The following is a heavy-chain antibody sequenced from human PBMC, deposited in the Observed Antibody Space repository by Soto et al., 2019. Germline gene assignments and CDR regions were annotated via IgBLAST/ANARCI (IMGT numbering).Heavy chain of an antibody. CDR3: IREMPVPIRGGYYYYSVLDA. CDR2: LKSDGRDT. J-gene: IGHJ6*02. D-gene: IGHD2-2*01. V-gene: IGHV3-74*01. Sequence: GGSLRLSCAASGFSFNDNWMHWVRQVPGKGLMWVSRLKSDGRDTIYADSVKGRFTVSRDRAKTTLYLQMNSLRVEDTAVYYCIREMPVPIRGGYYYYSVLDAWGQGTTVTVSS. CDR1: GFSFNDNW.